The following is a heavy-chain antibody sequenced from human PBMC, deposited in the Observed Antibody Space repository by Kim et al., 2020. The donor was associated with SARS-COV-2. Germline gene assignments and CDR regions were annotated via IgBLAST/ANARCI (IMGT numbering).Heavy chain of an antibody. J-gene: IGHJ2*01. CDR2: VTYDGSHK. Sequence: GGSLRLSCAASGFVFSNFGYHWVRQAPGKGLEWVAVVTYDGSHKDYADSVKGRFTISRDNSVSTLYLQMHSLTTYDTAVYYCAKDGPGGRELTFSWHLDLWGRGTLVTVSS. CDR1: GFVFSNFG. CDR3: AKDGPGGRELTFSWHLDL. V-gene: IGHV3-30*18. D-gene: IGHD3-16*01.